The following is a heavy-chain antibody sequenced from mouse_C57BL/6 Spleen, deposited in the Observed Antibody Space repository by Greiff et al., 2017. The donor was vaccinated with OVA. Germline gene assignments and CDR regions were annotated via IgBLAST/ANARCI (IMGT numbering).Heavy chain of an antibody. V-gene: IGHV5-16*01. D-gene: IGHD1-1*02. CDR1: GFTFSDYY. CDR3: ARGDNGGDMDY. Sequence: DVKLVESEGGLVQPGSSMKLSCTASGFTFSDYYMAWVRQVPEKGLEWVANINYDGSSTYYLDSLKSRFIISRDNAKNILYLQMSSLKSEDTATYYCARGDNGGDMDYWGQGTSVTVSS. CDR2: INYDGSST. J-gene: IGHJ4*01.